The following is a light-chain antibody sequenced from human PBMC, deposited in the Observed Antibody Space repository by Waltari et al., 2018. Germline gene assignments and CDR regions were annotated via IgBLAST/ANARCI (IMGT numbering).Light chain of an antibody. Sequence: NFMLPQPHSVSESPGKTVTISCTRSSGSFASNYVQWYQQRPGSSPTTLIYENNQRPSGVPDRFSGSIDSSSNSASLTISGLKTEDEADYYCQSYDSSNRGVFGGGTKLTVL. J-gene: IGLJ3*02. CDR1: SGSFASNY. CDR2: ENN. V-gene: IGLV6-57*01. CDR3: QSYDSSNRGV.